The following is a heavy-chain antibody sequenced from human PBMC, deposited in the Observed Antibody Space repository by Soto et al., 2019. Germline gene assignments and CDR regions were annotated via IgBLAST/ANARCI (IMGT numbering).Heavy chain of an antibody. CDR3: AKDQLLGDGMDV. D-gene: IGHD6-6*01. J-gene: IGHJ6*02. V-gene: IGHV3-23*01. Sequence: GGSLRLSCAAPGFTFSRDGMSWVRQAPGKGLEWVSLITDNGGSTYYADSVKGRFTISRDNSKNTLYLQMNSLRAEDTAVYYCAKDQLLGDGMDVWGQGTTVTVSS. CDR2: ITDNGGST. CDR1: GFTFSRDG.